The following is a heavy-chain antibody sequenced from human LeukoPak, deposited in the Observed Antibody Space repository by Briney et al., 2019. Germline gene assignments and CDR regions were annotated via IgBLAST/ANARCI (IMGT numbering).Heavy chain of an antibody. CDR1: GYTFIDYY. J-gene: IGHJ4*02. CDR3: ARSRMTTLPGFDY. CDR2: INPNSGAT. V-gene: IGHV1-2*02. D-gene: IGHD1-1*01. Sequence: ASVKVSCKPSGYTFIDYYVHWVRQAPGQGLEWMGWINPNSGATNSAQNLQGRVTLTRDKSMTTAYLDLSGLTYDDTAGYYCARSRMTTLPGFDYWGQGTLVTVSS.